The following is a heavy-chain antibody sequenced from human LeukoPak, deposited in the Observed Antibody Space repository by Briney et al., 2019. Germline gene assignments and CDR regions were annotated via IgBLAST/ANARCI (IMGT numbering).Heavy chain of an antibody. D-gene: IGHD3-22*01. CDR1: GFTFSDYY. CDR2: ISSSGSTI. CDR3: ARDYYYDSSGYYRY. J-gene: IGHJ4*02. V-gene: IGHV3-11*01. Sequence: GGSLRLSCAASGFTFSDYYMSWIRQAPGKGLEWVSYISSSGSTIYYADSVKGRFTISTDNAKNSLYLQMNSLRAEDTAVYYCARDYYYDSSGYYRYWGQGTLVTVSS.